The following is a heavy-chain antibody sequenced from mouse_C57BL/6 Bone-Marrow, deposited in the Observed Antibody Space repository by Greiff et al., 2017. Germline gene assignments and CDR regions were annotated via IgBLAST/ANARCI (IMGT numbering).Heavy chain of an antibody. Sequence: VQLQQSGAELVKPGASVKISCKASGYAFSSYWMNWVKQRPGKGLEWIGQIYPGDGDTTYNGKLKGKATLTADKSSSTAYMKLSSLASEDVAVYFCARSRGPYAMDYWGQGTSVTVSS. CDR2: IYPGDGDT. CDR3: ARSRGPYAMDY. CDR1: GYAFSSYW. V-gene: IGHV1-80*01. J-gene: IGHJ4*01.